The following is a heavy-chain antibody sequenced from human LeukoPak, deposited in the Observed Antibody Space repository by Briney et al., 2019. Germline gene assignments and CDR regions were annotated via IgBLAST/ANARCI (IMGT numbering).Heavy chain of an antibody. D-gene: IGHD3-9*01. CDR2: LRYDGTNK. Sequence: GGSLRLSCAASGFTFSSYGMHWVRQAPGKGLEWVAFLRYDGTNKYYADSVKGRFTISRDNSKNTLYLQMSSLRAEDTAVYYCAKEYDILTGYYAFDIWGQGTMVTVSS. J-gene: IGHJ3*02. CDR3: AKEYDILTGYYAFDI. V-gene: IGHV3-30*02. CDR1: GFTFSSYG.